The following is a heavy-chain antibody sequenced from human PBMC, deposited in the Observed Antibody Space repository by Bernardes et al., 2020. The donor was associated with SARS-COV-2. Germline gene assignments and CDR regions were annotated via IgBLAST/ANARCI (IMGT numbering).Heavy chain of an antibody. CDR3: ARGLHLGELTDY. Sequence: ASVKVSCKASGYTFRTFGITWVRQAPGQGLEWMGWISAHTGNTDYVQKFQGRVTLTTDTSTNTAYMELRSLRSDDTAVYYCARGLHLGELTDYWGHGTLVTVSS. CDR1: GYTFRTFG. J-gene: IGHJ4*01. V-gene: IGHV1-18*01. CDR2: ISAHTGNT. D-gene: IGHD3-16*01.